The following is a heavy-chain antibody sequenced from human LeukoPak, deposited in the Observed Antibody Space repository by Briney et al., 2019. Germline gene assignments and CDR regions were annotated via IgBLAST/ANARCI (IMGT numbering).Heavy chain of an antibody. CDR2: IWYDGNTK. J-gene: IGHJ4*02. CDR3: ARGDYYYDSSGYPGH. Sequence: GGSLRLSCAASGFTFSSYAMHWVRQAPGKGLEWVAVIWYDGNTKYYADSVKGRFTISRDNSKNTLYLQMNSLRAEDTAVYYCARGDYYYDSSGYPGHWGQGTLVTVSS. D-gene: IGHD3-22*01. CDR1: GFTFSSYA. V-gene: IGHV3-33*08.